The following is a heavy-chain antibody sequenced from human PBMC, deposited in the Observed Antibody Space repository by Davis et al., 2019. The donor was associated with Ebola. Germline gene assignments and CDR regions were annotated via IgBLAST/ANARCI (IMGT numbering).Heavy chain of an antibody. V-gene: IGHV3-48*03. CDR2: ISSSGSTI. CDR3: ARDVSDYDFWSGYYTSAFDY. J-gene: IGHJ4*02. D-gene: IGHD3-3*01. Sequence: PGGSLRLSCAASGFTFSSYEMNWVRQAPGKGLEWVSYISSSGSTIYYADSVKGRFTISRDNAKNSLYLQMNSLRAEDTAVYYCARDVSDYDFWSGYYTSAFDYWGQGTLVTVSS. CDR1: GFTFSSYE.